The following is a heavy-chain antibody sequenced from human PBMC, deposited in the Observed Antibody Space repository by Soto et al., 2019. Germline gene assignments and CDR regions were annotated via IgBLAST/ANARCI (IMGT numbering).Heavy chain of an antibody. J-gene: IGHJ6*02. CDR1: GFTFSSYG. D-gene: IGHD3-10*01. CDR2: ISYDGSNK. Sequence: GGSLRLSCAASGFTFSSYGMHWVRQAPGKGLEWVAVISYDGSNKYYADSVKGRFTISRDNSKNTLYLQMNSLRAEDTAVYYCAKNVGGSGITWDYYYYYGMDVWGQGTTVTGSS. CDR3: AKNVGGSGITWDYYYYYGMDV. V-gene: IGHV3-30*18.